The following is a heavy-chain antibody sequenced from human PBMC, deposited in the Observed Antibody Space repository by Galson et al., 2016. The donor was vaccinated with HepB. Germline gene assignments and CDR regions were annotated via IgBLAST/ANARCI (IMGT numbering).Heavy chain of an antibody. Sequence: SLRLSCAASGFTFSSYVMSWVRQAPGQGLEWVSGIVGSGVTTYYAESVLGRFIVSRDDSKNILHLQMDSLRVEDTAIYYCASQQLWPSFDYWGQGILVTVSS. J-gene: IGHJ4*02. V-gene: IGHV3-23*01. D-gene: IGHD5-18*01. CDR2: IVGSGVTT. CDR1: GFTFSSYV. CDR3: ASQQLWPSFDY.